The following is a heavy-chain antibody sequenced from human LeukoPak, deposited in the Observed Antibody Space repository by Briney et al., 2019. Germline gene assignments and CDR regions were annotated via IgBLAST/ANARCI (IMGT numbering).Heavy chain of an antibody. CDR3: AKDNIAAAGTHNWFDP. D-gene: IGHD6-13*01. CDR2: ISSSSYI. Sequence: GGSLRLSCAASGFTFSSYSMNWVRQAPGKGLEWVSSISSSSYIYYADSVKGRFTISRDNAKNSLYLQMNSLRAEDTAVYYCAKDNIAAAGTHNWFDPWGQGTLVTVSS. V-gene: IGHV3-21*01. CDR1: GFTFSSYS. J-gene: IGHJ5*02.